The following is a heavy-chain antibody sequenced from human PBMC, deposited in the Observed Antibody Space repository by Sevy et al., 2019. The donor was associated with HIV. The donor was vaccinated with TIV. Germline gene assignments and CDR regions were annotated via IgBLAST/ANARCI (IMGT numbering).Heavy chain of an antibody. D-gene: IGHD6-13*01. CDR2: IKQDGSEK. J-gene: IGHJ4*02. CDR1: GFTFSNYW. CDR3: ARGGSTSWYGGDFDY. Sequence: GGSLRLSCAASGFTFSNYWMSWVRQAPGKGLEWVANIKQDGSEKYYVDSVKGRFSISRDNAKSSLYLQMNSLRDEDTAVYYCARGGSTSWYGGDFDYWCQGTLVTVSS. V-gene: IGHV3-7*01.